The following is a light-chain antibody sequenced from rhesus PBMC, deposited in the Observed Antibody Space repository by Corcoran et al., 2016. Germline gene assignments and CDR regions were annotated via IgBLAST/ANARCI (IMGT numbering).Light chain of an antibody. J-gene: IGKJ3*01. V-gene: IGKV1-66*01. Sequence: DIQMTQSPSSLSASVGDRVTITCRASQVINNYLCWYQHKPGKAPNPLIYFASSLETRLPSRFSGSRSGTDDTLAIRSLPPEGIATNSSQQYNRSPLTFGPEAKLDVK. CDR3: QQYNRSPLT. CDR1: QVINNY. CDR2: FAS.